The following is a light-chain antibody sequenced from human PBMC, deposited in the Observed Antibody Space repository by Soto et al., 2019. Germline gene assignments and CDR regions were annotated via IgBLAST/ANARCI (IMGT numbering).Light chain of an antibody. CDR1: QSVSRN. J-gene: IGKJ2*01. CDR2: GAS. CDR3: QQYNKWPYT. Sequence: ELVMTQSPATLSVSPGERAALSCRASQSVSRNFAWYQQKPGQAPRLLIYGASTRATGIPARFSGSGSGTEFTLTISSLQSEDFAVYYCQQYNKWPYTFGQGTKLEIK. V-gene: IGKV3-15*01.